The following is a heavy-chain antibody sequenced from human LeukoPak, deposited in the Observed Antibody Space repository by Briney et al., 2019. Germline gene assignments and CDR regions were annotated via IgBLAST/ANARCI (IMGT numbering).Heavy chain of an antibody. CDR1: GFTFSSYG. V-gene: IGHV3-33*01. J-gene: IGHJ4*02. CDR2: IWYDGSNK. CDR3: ARENDSSGYTFDY. Sequence: PGRSLRLSCAASGFTFSSYGMHWVRQAPGKGLERVAVIWYDGSNKYYADSVKGRFTISRDNSKNTLYLQMNSLRAEDTAVYYCARENDSSGYTFDYWGQGTLVTVSS. D-gene: IGHD3-22*01.